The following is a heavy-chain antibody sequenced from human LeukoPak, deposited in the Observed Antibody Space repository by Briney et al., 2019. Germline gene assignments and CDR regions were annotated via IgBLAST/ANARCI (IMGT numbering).Heavy chain of an antibody. J-gene: IGHJ1*01. CDR3: AKGGIAAAGTVSEYFQH. V-gene: IGHV3-30*18. D-gene: IGHD6-13*01. Sequence: GGSLRLSCAASGFTFSSYGMHWVRQAPGKGLEWVAVISYDGSNEYYADSVKGRFTISRDNSKNTLYLQMNSLRAEDTAVYYCAKGGIAAAGTVSEYFQHWGQGTLVTVSS. CDR1: GFTFSSYG. CDR2: ISYDGSNE.